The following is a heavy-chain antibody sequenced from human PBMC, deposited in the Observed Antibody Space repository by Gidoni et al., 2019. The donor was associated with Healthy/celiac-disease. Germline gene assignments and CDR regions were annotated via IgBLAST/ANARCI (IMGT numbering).Heavy chain of an antibody. CDR1: GFTCSSYS. CDR3: ARDWDGYNDY. J-gene: IGHJ4*02. Sequence: EVQLVESGGGLVQPGGSLRLSCAASGFTCSSYSMNWVRQAPGKGLEWVAYISSRSSTIYYADSVKGRFTISRENAKNSLYLQMNSLRAEDTAVYYCARDWDGYNDYWGQGTLVTVSS. V-gene: IGHV3-48*01. D-gene: IGHD5-12*01. CDR2: ISSRSSTI.